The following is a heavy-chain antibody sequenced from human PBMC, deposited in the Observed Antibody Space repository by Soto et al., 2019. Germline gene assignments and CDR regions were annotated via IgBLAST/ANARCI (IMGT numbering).Heavy chain of an antibody. Sequence: ASVKVPCKASGYTFTSYYMHWVRQAPGQGLEWMGIINPSGVSTSYAQKFQGRVTMTRDTSTSTVYMELSSMRSEDTAVYYCARVSRSSGYYYSCWVQGTPDPVSP. J-gene: IGHJ4*02. CDR1: GYTFTSYY. CDR2: INPSGVST. V-gene: IGHV1-46*01. CDR3: ARVSRSSGYYYSC. D-gene: IGHD3-22*01.